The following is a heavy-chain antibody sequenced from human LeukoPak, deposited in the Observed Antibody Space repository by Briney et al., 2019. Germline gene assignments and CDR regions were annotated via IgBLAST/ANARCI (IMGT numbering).Heavy chain of an antibody. Sequence: GRSLRLSCAASGFSCSSYAMHWVRQAPGKGLEWVSVITSDGSNKYYADSVKGRFTISRDNSKITLYLQMNRLRPEDTAVYYCARDPRRNGYNSWGIFDYWGQGSLVTVSS. J-gene: IGHJ4*02. CDR2: ITSDGSNK. CDR1: GFSCSSYA. CDR3: ARDPRRNGYNSWGIFDY. V-gene: IGHV3-30*04. D-gene: IGHD5-24*01.